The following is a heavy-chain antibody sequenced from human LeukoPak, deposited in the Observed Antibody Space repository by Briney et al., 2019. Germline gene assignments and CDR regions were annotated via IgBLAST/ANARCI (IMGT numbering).Heavy chain of an antibody. V-gene: IGHV3-7*01. Sequence: GGSLRLSCAASGFTFSTYWMSWVRQAPGKGLEWVANIKQNGAEKYYVDSVKGRFTISRDNAKNSLYLQMNSLRVEDTAMYYCARIGEDDYSHYVAFDVWGQGTMVTVSS. CDR1: GFTFSTYW. CDR2: IKQNGAEK. D-gene: IGHD4-11*01. CDR3: ARIGEDDYSHYVAFDV. J-gene: IGHJ3*01.